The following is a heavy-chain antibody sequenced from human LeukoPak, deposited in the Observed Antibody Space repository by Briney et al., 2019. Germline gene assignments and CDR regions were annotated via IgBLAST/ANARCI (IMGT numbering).Heavy chain of an antibody. J-gene: IGHJ4*02. V-gene: IGHV3-49*04. Sequence: GGSLRLSCTASGFTFGDYAMPWVRQAPGKGLEWVGFIRSKAYGGTTEYAASVKGRFTISRDDSKSIAYRQMNSVKAEDTAVYYCTRDSSFFDYWGQGTLVTVSS. CDR2: IRSKAYGGTT. CDR1: GFTFGDYA. CDR3: TRDSSFFDY. D-gene: IGHD2-2*01.